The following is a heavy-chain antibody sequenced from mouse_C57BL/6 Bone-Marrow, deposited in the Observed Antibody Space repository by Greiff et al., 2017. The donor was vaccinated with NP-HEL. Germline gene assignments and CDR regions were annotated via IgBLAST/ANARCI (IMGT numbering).Heavy chain of an antibody. D-gene: IGHD1-1*01. J-gene: IGHJ3*01. CDR2: IDPSDSET. Sequence: QVQLKQPGAELVRPGSSVKLSCKASGYTFTSYWMHWVKQRPIQGLEWIGNIDPSDSETHYNQKFKGKATLTVDKSSSTAYMQLSRLTSEDSAVYYCARGYGSSPFAYWGQGTLVTVSA. CDR3: ARGYGSSPFAY. CDR1: GYTFTSYW. V-gene: IGHV1-52*01.